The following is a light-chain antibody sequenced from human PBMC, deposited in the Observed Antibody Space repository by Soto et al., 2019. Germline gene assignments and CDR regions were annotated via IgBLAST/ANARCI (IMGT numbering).Light chain of an antibody. CDR3: QLYNKWPPRT. J-gene: IGKJ4*01. CDR1: QSVSHN. V-gene: IGKV3-15*01. Sequence: EIVMTQSPATLSVSPGERATLSCRASQSVSHNLAWSQQKPGQAPRLLIYAALTRATGIPVRFSGSGSGTEFTLSISSLQSEDFAVYYCQLYNKWPPRTFGGGTKVEIK. CDR2: AAL.